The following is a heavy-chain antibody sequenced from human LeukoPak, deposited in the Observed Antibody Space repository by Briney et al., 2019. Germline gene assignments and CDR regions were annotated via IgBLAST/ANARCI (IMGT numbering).Heavy chain of an antibody. D-gene: IGHD6-19*01. CDR2: INHSGST. V-gene: IGHV4-34*01. CDR1: GGSFSGYY. Sequence: PSETLSLTCAVYGGSFSGYYWSWIRQPPGKGLEWIGEINHSGSTNYNPSLESRVTISVDTSKNQFSLKLSSVTAADTAVYYCASSGWSGVDYWGQGTLVTVSS. CDR3: ASSGWSGVDY. J-gene: IGHJ4*02.